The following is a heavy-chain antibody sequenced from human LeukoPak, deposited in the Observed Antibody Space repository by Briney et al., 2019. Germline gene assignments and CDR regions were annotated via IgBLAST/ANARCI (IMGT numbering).Heavy chain of an antibody. D-gene: IGHD3-10*01. V-gene: IGHV3-30*02. CDR3: AKDLRGPSGC. Sequence: QTGGSLRLSCAASGFTFSSYGMHWVRQAPGKGLEWVAFIRYDGSNKYYADSVRGRFTISRDNSKNTLYLQMNSLRAEDTAVYYCAKDLRGPSGCWGQGTLVTVSS. CDR2: IRYDGSNK. J-gene: IGHJ4*02. CDR1: GFTFSSYG.